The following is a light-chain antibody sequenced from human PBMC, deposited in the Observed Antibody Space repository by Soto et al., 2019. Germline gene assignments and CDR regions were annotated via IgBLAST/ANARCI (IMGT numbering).Light chain of an antibody. Sequence: APEPPGSVSGSPGQSLTISCTGTSSDVCGYNYVSWYQEQPGKAPKLMIYDVSKRPSGVPDRFSGSKSGNTASLTISGLQAEDEADYYCCSYAGSDSYVFGTGTEVTVL. J-gene: IGLJ1*01. CDR1: SSDVCGYNY. V-gene: IGLV2-11*01. CDR3: CSYAGSDSYV. CDR2: DVS.